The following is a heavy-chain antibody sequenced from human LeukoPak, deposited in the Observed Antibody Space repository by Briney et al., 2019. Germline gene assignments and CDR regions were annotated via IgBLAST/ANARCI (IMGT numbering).Heavy chain of an antibody. J-gene: IGHJ4*02. CDR1: GGSISSSSYY. CDR2: IYYSGST. CDR3: ARVSGSSGWYYFDY. D-gene: IGHD6-19*01. V-gene: IGHV4-39*07. Sequence: SETLSLTCTVSGGSISSSSYYWGWIRQPPGKGLEWIGSIYYSGSTYYNPSLKSRVTISVDTSKNQFSLKLSSVTAADTAVYYCARVSGSSGWYYFDYWGQGTLVTVSS.